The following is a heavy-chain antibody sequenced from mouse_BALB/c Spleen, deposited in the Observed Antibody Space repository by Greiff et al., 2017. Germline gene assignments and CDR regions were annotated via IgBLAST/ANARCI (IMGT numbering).Heavy chain of an antibody. D-gene: IGHD2-2*01. Sequence: VQLQQSGAELVKPGASVKLSCTASGFNIKDTYMHWVKQRPEQGLEWIGRIDPANGNTKYAPKFQGKATITADTSSNTVYLQLSNLTSEDTAVYYCASIYYGYGGFADWGQGTLVTVSA. J-gene: IGHJ3*01. CDR3: ASIYYGYGGFAD. V-gene: IGHV14-3*02. CDR1: GFNIKDTY. CDR2: IDPANGNT.